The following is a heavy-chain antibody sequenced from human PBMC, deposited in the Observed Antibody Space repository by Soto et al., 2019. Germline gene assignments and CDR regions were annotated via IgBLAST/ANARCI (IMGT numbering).Heavy chain of an antibody. D-gene: IGHD3-3*01. Sequence: GESLNISCKGSGYSFTSYWISWVRQMPGKGLEWMGRIDPSDSYTNYSPSFQGHVTISADKSISTAYLQWSSLKASDTAMYYCAIHSPYFWTSYGMDGWGQGTTVTLYS. CDR2: IDPSDSYT. J-gene: IGHJ6*02. V-gene: IGHV5-10-1*01. CDR3: AIHSPYFWTSYGMDG. CDR1: GYSFTSYW.